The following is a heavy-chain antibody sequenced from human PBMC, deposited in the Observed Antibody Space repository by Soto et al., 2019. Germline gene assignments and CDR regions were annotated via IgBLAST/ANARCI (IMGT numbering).Heavy chain of an antibody. CDR1: GYNITYRY. Sequence: QIQLAQSGAEVRKPGSSVDISCKASGYNITYRYLHWVRQAPGQALEWMGWITPFNGNTKYAQKFQDRGTFTRDGSRSAAYMEVSGLISADTGIYYCVCLFDAYGMDVWGQGTTVTVS. D-gene: IGHD3-9*01. J-gene: IGHJ6*02. CDR3: VCLFDAYGMDV. CDR2: ITPFNGNT. V-gene: IGHV1-45*02.